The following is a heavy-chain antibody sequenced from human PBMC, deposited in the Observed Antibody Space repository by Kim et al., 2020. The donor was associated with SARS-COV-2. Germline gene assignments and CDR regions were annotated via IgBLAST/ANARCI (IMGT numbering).Heavy chain of an antibody. J-gene: IGHJ4*02. V-gene: IGHV3-66*01. CDR3: ARFSGAWVY. D-gene: IGHD1-26*01. Sequence: GSTYYADSVKGRFTISRDNSKNTLYLQMNSLRAEDTAVYYCARFSGAWVYWGQGTLVTVSS. CDR2: GST.